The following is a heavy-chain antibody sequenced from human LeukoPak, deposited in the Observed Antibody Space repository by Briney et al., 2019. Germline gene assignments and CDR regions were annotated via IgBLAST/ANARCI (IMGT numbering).Heavy chain of an antibody. CDR1: GFTFSSYG. J-gene: IGHJ6*02. V-gene: IGHV3-21*01. Sequence: PGGSLRLSCAASGFTFSSYGMNWVRQAPGKGLEWVSSISSSSSYIYYADSVKGRFTISRDNAKNSLYLQMNSLRAEETAVYYCARDYYDSSGYDYYYGMDVWGQGTTVTVTS. D-gene: IGHD3-22*01. CDR2: ISSSSSYI. CDR3: ARDYYDSSGYDYYYGMDV.